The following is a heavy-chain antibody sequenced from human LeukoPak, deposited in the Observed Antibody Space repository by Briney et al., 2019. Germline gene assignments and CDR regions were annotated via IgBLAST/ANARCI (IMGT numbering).Heavy chain of an antibody. CDR3: ASHHYGGILYYFDY. V-gene: IGHV4-39*01. Sequence: SETLSLTCTVSGGSISSSSYYWGWIRQPPGQGLEWIGSIYYSGSTYHNPSLKSRVTISVDTSKNQFSLKLSSVTAADTAVYYCASHHYGGILYYFDYWGQGTLVTVSS. CDR1: GGSISSSSYY. D-gene: IGHD4-23*01. CDR2: IYYSGST. J-gene: IGHJ4*02.